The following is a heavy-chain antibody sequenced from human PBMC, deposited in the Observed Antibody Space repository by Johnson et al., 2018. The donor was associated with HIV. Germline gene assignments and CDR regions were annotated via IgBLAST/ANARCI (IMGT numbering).Heavy chain of an antibody. Sequence: EVQLVESGGGLVQPGGSLRLSCAASGFTFSRYAMSWVRQAPGKGLEWVSYISSSGSTIYYADSVKGRFTISRDNSKNTLYLQMNSLRAEDTAVYYCARVPWSLEAFDIWGQGTMVTVSS. CDR2: ISSSGSTI. CDR1: GFTFSRYA. D-gene: IGHD2-15*01. CDR3: ARVPWSLEAFDI. J-gene: IGHJ3*02. V-gene: IGHV3-48*01.